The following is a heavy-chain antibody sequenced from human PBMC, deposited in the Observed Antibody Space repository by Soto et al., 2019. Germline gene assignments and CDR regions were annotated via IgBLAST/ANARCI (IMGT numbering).Heavy chain of an antibody. J-gene: IGHJ3*02. CDR2: ISAYNGNT. V-gene: IGHV1-18*04. D-gene: IGHD5-12*01. CDR1: GYTFTSYG. Sequence: GASVKVSCKASGYTFTSYGISWVRQAPGQGLEWMGWISAYNGNTNYAQKLQGRVTMTTDTSTSTAYMELRSLRSDDTAVYYCARAGRDGYNGCAFDIWGQGTMVTVSS. CDR3: ARAGRDGYNGCAFDI.